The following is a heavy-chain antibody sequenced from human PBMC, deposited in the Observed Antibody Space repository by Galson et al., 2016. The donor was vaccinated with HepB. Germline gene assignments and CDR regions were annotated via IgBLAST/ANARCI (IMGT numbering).Heavy chain of an antibody. CDR2: ISYDGNKQ. V-gene: IGHV3-30*03. CDR3: AREPGRIQLYLHSFGMDV. J-gene: IGHJ6*02. CDR1: GFTFRNYG. Sequence: SLRLSCAASGFTFRNYGMTWVRQAPGKGLEWVSVISYDGNKQYFAASVKGRFTIPRDNSQNTLYLEMNSLRAEDTAVYYCAREPGRIQLYLHSFGMDVWGQGTTVTVSS. D-gene: IGHD1-1*01.